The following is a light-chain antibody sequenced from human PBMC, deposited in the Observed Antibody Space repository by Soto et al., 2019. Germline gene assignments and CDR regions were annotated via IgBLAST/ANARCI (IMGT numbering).Light chain of an antibody. V-gene: IGKV1-12*01. J-gene: IGKJ4*01. CDR2: AAS. CDR3: QQANNFPLT. CDR1: QGINNW. Sequence: DIQMTQSPSSVSASVGDTVSITCRASQGINNWLAWYQQKPGKAPQLLIYAASSLQNGVPSRFSGGGFGTDFTLPITSLQPEDFATYFCQQANNFPLTFGGGTKIEIK.